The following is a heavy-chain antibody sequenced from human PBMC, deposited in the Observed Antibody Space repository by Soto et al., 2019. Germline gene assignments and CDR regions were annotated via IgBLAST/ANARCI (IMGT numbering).Heavy chain of an antibody. CDR2: IHYSGTT. J-gene: IGHJ5*02. V-gene: IGHV4-39*02. D-gene: IGHD6-25*01. CDR1: GVSISSSSYY. CDR3: GPYRSRLREYNWFDP. Sequence: QLQLQESGPGLLKSSETLSLTCSVSGVSISSSSYYWAWIRQPPGQGLEWIVSIHYSGTTYYKPSRKSRVTIYVHTCKNHFSLKLTPGTDAETGVYYCGPYRSRLREYNWFDPWGQGTLVT.